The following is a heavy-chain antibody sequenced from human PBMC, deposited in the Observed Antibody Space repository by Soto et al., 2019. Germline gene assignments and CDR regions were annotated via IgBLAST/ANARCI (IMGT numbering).Heavy chain of an antibody. V-gene: IGHV1-3*01. CDR3: SADHPHTAIGWPV. CDR1: GYTFTSYA. Sequence: SVKVACNASGYTFTSYAMHWVRQAPGQRLEWMGWINAGNVNTNYARQFQGRVAFSRDMSSTTAYMDLYDLKSDDTAVYFCSADHPHTAIGWPVWGQGTTVTVSS. J-gene: IGHJ6*02. CDR2: INAGNVNT.